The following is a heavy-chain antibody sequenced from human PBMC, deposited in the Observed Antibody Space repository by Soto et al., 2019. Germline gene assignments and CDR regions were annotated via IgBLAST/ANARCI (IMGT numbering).Heavy chain of an antibody. D-gene: IGHD6-13*01. CDR3: ARDLARYSSSWHAFDI. V-gene: IGHV4-61*01. Sequence: PSETLSLTCTVSGGSISSSSYYWSWIRQPPGKGLEWIGYIYYSGSTNYNPSLKSRVTISVDTSKNQFSLKLSSVTAADTAVYYCARDLARYSSSWHAFDIWGQGTMVTVSS. CDR1: GGSISSSSYY. CDR2: IYYSGST. J-gene: IGHJ3*02.